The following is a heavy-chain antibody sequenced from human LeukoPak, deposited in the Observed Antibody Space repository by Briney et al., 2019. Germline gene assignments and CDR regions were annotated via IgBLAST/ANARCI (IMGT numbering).Heavy chain of an antibody. CDR2: ISYDGSNK. Sequence: GGSLRLSCAASGFTFSSYAMHWVRQAPGKGLEWVAVISYDGSNKYYADSVKGRFTISRDNSKNTLYLQMNSLRAEDTAVYYCARDNGYYLFDYWGQGTLVTVSS. D-gene: IGHD3-22*01. CDR1: GFTFSSYA. CDR3: ARDNGYYLFDY. J-gene: IGHJ4*02. V-gene: IGHV3-30-3*01.